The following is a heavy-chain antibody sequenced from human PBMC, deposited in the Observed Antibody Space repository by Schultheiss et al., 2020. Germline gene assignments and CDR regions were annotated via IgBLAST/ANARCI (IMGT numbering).Heavy chain of an antibody. CDR2: MNPNSGNT. Sequence: ASVKVSCKASGYTFTGYYMHWVRQATGQGLEWMGWMNPNSGNTGYAQKFQGRVTMTRNTSISTAYMELSSLRSEDTAVYYCARALRVVVPAARSLYYYYYMDVWGKGTTVNVSS. CDR3: ARALRVVVPAARSLYYYYYMDV. J-gene: IGHJ6*03. CDR1: GYTFTGYY. V-gene: IGHV1-8*02. D-gene: IGHD2-2*01.